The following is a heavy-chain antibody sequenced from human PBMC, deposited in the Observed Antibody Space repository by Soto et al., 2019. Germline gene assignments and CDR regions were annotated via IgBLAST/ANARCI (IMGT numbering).Heavy chain of an antibody. CDR3: ARVPKRIGEYNFDY. V-gene: IGHV1-18*04. CDR1: GYTFTSYG. D-gene: IGHD3-10*01. CDR2: ISAYNGNT. J-gene: IGHJ4*02. Sequence: GASVKVSCKASGYTFTSYGISWVRRAPGQGLEWMGWISAYNGNTNYAQKLQGRVTMTTDTSTSTAYMELRSLRSDDTAVYYCARVPKRIGEYNFDYWGQGTLVTVSS.